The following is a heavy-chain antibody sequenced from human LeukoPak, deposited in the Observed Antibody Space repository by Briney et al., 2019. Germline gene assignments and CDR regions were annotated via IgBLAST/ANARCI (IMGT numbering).Heavy chain of an antibody. D-gene: IGHD5-12*01. CDR2: ISWNSGSI. CDR3: ARDRSGYDSLDY. Sequence: PGGSLRLSCAASGFTFDDYAMHWVRQAPGKGLEWVSGISWNSGSIGYADSMKGRFTISRDNAKNSLYLQMNSLRAEDTAVYYCARDRSGYDSLDYWGQGTLVTVSS. V-gene: IGHV3-9*01. J-gene: IGHJ4*02. CDR1: GFTFDDYA.